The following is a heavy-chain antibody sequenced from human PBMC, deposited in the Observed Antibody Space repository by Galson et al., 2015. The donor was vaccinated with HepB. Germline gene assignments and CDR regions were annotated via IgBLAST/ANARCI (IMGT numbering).Heavy chain of an antibody. CDR1: GVTVSSNF. V-gene: IGHV3-66*02. CDR3: ARDGSSGYYWYFDL. CDR2: IYSGGST. Sequence: SLRLSCAASGVTVSSNFMSWVRQAPGKGLEWVSVIYSGGSTYYADSVKGRFTISRDYSRNTVSLQMNSLRAEDTAVYYCARDGSSGYYWYFDLWGRGTLVTVSS. D-gene: IGHD6-19*01. J-gene: IGHJ2*01.